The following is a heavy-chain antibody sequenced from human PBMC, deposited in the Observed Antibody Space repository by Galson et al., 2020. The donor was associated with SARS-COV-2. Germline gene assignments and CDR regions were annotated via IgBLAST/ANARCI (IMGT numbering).Heavy chain of an antibody. CDR1: GFTFSSYE. CDR2: ISSSGSTV. CDR3: ARDPSSSWYNWFDP. J-gene: IGHJ5*02. Sequence: GGSLRLSCAAYGFTFSSYEMNWVRQAPGKGLEWVSYISSSGSTVYYADSVKGRFTISRDNAKKSLYLQMNSLRAEDTALYYCARDPSSSWYNWFDPWGQGTLVTVSS. V-gene: IGHV3-48*03. D-gene: IGHD6-13*01.